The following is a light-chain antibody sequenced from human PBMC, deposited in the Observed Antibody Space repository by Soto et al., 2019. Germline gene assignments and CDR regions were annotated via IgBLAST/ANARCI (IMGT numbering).Light chain of an antibody. CDR1: QGINNY. J-gene: IGKJ2*01. CDR2: DAV. CDR3: LQHPSYPYT. Sequence: DIQMTQSPSAMSASVGDRVIITCRASQGINNYLVWFQQKPGKVPKRLIYDAVRLQSGVPSRFSGSGSGTEFTLTINSLQPEDFATYFCLQHPSYPYTFGQGTKLEIK. V-gene: IGKV1-17*03.